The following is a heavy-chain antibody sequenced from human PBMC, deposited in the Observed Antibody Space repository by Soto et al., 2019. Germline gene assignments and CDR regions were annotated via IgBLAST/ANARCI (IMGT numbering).Heavy chain of an antibody. V-gene: IGHV3-33*01. D-gene: IGHD3-22*01. J-gene: IGHJ5*02. CDR1: GFTFSSYG. Sequence: GGSLRLSCAASGFTFSSYGMHWVRQAPGKGLEWVAVIWYDGSNKYYADSVKGRFTISRDNSKNTLYLQMDSLRAEDTAVYYCARAVGGSGYRPHNWFDPWGQGTLVTVSS. CDR3: ARAVGGSGYRPHNWFDP. CDR2: IWYDGSNK.